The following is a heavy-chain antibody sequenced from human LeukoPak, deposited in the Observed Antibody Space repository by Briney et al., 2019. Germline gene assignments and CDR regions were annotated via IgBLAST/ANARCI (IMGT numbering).Heavy chain of an antibody. Sequence: GGSLRLSCAASGFTFSDYYMSWIRQAPGKGLEWVSYISSSGSTIYYADSVKGRFTISRDNAKNSLYLQMNSLRAEDTAAYYCARGPASPWYYDFWSGYFDYWGQGTLVTVSS. V-gene: IGHV3-11*01. CDR1: GFTFSDYY. J-gene: IGHJ4*02. CDR3: ARGPASPWYYDFWSGYFDY. CDR2: ISSSGSTI. D-gene: IGHD3-3*01.